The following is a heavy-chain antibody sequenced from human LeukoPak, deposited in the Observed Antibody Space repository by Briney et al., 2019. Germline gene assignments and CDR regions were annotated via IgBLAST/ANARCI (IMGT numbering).Heavy chain of an antibody. V-gene: IGHV3-23*01. Sequence: GGSLRLSCAASGFTFSGFAMSWVRRTPGKGLGWVSGISGSGDNTLYADSVKGRFTISRDNSKNTLYLEMNSLRAEDTAIYYCAKMKGHPLPKYYMDVWGQGTTVTVSS. CDR3: AKMKGHPLPKYYMDV. CDR1: GFTFSGFA. J-gene: IGHJ6*01. CDR2: ISGSGDNT. D-gene: IGHD1-26*01.